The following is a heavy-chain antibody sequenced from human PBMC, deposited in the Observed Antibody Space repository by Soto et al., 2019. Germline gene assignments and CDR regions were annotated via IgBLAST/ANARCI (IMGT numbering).Heavy chain of an antibody. V-gene: IGHV1-24*01. CDR1: GYTLTELS. D-gene: IGHD3-22*01. J-gene: IGHJ4*02. Sequence: ASVKVSCKVSGYTLTELSMHWVRQAPGKGLEWMGGFDPEDGETIYAQKFQGRVTMTEDTSTDTAYMELSSLRSEDTAVYYCATGGPYYYDSSGYLNFDYWGQGTLVTVSS. CDR3: ATGGPYYYDSSGYLNFDY. CDR2: FDPEDGET.